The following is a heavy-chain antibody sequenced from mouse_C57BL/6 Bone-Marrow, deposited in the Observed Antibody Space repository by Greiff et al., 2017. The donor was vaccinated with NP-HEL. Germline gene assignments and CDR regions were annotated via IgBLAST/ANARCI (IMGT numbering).Heavy chain of an antibody. CDR3: ARGAERLLYGTYYFDY. J-gene: IGHJ2*01. CDR1: GYSFTDYN. D-gene: IGHD1-1*01. CDR2: INPNYGTT. Sequence: VQLQQSGPELVKPGASVKISCKASGYSFTDYNMNWVKQSNGQSLEWIGVINPNYGTTSYNQKFKGKATLTVDQSSSTAYMQLNSLTSEDSADYYCARGAERLLYGTYYFDYWGQGTTLTVSS. V-gene: IGHV1-39*01.